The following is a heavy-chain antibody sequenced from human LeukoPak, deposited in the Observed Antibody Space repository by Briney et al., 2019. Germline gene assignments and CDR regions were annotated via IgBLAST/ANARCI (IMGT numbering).Heavy chain of an antibody. V-gene: IGHV4-59*08. J-gene: IGHJ4*02. CDR3: ASRGYYYDSSGYLVLDY. D-gene: IGHD3-22*01. Sequence: SETLSLTCTVSGGSISSYYWSWIRQPPGKGLEWIGYIYYSGSTNYNPSLKSRVTISVDTSKNQFSLKLSSVTAADTAVYYCASRGYYYDSSGYLVLDYWGQGTLVTVSS. CDR1: GGSISSYY. CDR2: IYYSGST.